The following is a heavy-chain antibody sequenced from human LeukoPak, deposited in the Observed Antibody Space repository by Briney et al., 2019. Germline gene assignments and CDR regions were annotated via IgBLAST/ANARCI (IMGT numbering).Heavy chain of an antibody. CDR2: ISGSGGST. D-gene: IGHD6-19*01. J-gene: IGHJ3*01. V-gene: IGHV3-23*01. CDR1: GFAFSSYG. Sequence: GGSLRLSCAASGFAFSSYGMSWVRQAPGKGLEGVSTISGSGGSTYYADSVKGRFTISRDNSKNTLYLQMNSLRAEDTAVYYCAKGNRVSGWLDAFDVWGQGTMITVSS. CDR3: AKGNRVSGWLDAFDV.